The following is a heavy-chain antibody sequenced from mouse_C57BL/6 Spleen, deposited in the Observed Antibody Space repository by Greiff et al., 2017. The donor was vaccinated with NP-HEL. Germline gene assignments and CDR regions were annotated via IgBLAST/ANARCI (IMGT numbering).Heavy chain of an antibody. V-gene: IGHV10-3*01. J-gene: IGHJ2*01. D-gene: IGHD1-1*01. Sequence: EVQGVESGGGLVQPKGSLKLSCAASGFTFNTYAMHWVRQAPGKGLEWVARIRSKSSNYATYYADSVKDRFTISRDDSQSMLYLQMNNLKTEDTAMYYCVALAPIYYYGSSYIDYWGQGTTLTVSS. CDR2: IRSKSSNYAT. CDR3: VALAPIYYYGSSYIDY. CDR1: GFTFNTYA.